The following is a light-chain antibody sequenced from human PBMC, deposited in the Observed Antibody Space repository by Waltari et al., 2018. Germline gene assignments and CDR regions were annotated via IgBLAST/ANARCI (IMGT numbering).Light chain of an antibody. J-gene: IGLJ3*02. CDR1: TTDF. V-gene: IGLV2-23*01. CDR2: EGS. Sequence: QSALTQPASMSGSPGQSITISCTSPTTDFVSWYQHLPGKAPRLLIYEGSKRPSGLSGRFSGSQSGNTASLTISGLEFDDQATYYCCSSSGGGTWVFGGGTELAVL. CDR3: CSSSGGGTWV.